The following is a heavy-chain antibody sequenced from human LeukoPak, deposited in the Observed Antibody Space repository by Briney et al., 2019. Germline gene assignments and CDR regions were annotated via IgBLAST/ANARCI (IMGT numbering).Heavy chain of an antibody. V-gene: IGHV5-51*01. CDR3: ARMPKPAAKNYFDY. J-gene: IGHJ4*02. CDR2: IYPGDSDT. CDR1: GYSFTNYW. Sequence: GESLKISCKGSGYSFTNYWIGWVRQMPGKGLEWMGTIYPGDSDTRYSPSFQGQVTISADKSISTAYLQWSSLKASDTATYYCARMPKPAAKNYFDYWGQGTLVTVSS. D-gene: IGHD2-2*01.